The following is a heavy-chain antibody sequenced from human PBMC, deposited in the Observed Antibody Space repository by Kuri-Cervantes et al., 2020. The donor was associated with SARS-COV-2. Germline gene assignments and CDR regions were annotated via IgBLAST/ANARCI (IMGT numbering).Heavy chain of an antibody. CDR2: ISSNGGST. D-gene: IGHD3-22*01. Sequence: GESLKISCAASGFTFSSYAMHWVRQAPGKGLEYVSAISSNGGSTYYADSVKGRFTISRDNSKNTLYLQMNSLRAEDTAVYYCAKGFWASSGYYADYWGQGTLVTVSS. J-gene: IGHJ4*02. CDR3: AKGFWASSGYYADY. CDR1: GFTFSSYA. V-gene: IGHV3-64*04.